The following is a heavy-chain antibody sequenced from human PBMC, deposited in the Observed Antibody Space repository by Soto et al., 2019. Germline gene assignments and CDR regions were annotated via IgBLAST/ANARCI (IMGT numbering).Heavy chain of an antibody. V-gene: IGHV3-20*04. CDR2: INWNGGTT. D-gene: IGHD3-10*01. J-gene: IGHJ4*02. CDR3: AKSQSPMVRGVIEAFDF. CDR1: GFTFDDYG. Sequence: EVQLVESGGSVVRPGGSLRLSCVASGFTFDDYGMSWVRQVPGKGLEWVSGINWNGGTTHYADSVKGRFTISRDNAKNSLYLQMNRMRAEDTALYCCAKSQSPMVRGVIEAFDFWGQGTLVTVSS.